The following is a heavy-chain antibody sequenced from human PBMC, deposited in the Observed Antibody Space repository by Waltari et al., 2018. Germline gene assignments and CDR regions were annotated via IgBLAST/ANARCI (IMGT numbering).Heavy chain of an antibody. V-gene: IGHV5-51*03. CDR1: GYSFTSYW. J-gene: IGHJ3*02. Sequence: VQLVQSGAEEQKPGTSLKLSCTGSGYSFTSYWIGWVPQMPGKGLEWMGIIYPGDSDTRYSPSVQGQVTISADKSISTAYLQWSSLKASDTAMYYCARPGVYVSAFDIWGQGTMVTVSS. D-gene: IGHD6-13*01. CDR3: ARPGVYVSAFDI. CDR2: IYPGDSDT.